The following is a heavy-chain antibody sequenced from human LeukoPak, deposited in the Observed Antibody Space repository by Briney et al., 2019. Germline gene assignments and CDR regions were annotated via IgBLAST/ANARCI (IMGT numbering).Heavy chain of an antibody. CDR3: ARTHSSGYYLPFDY. D-gene: IGHD3-22*01. Sequence: GGSLRLSCAASGFTFSSYSMNWVRQAPGKGLEWFSSISSSSSYIYYADSVKGRFTISRDNAKNSLYLQMNSLRAEDTAVYYCARTHSSGYYLPFDYWGQGTLVTVSS. J-gene: IGHJ4*02. V-gene: IGHV3-21*01. CDR2: ISSSSSYI. CDR1: GFTFSSYS.